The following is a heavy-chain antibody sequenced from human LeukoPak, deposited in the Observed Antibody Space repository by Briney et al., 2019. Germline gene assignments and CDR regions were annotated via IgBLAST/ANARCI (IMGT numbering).Heavy chain of an antibody. CDR2: INHSGST. CDR1: GGSFSGYY. D-gene: IGHD1-1*01. CDR3: AREGWATGTDAFDI. V-gene: IGHV4-34*01. Sequence: PSETLSLTCAVYGGSFSGYYWSWIRQPPGKGLEWIGEINHSGSTDYNPSLKSRVTISVDTSKNQFSLKLSSVTAADTAVYYCAREGWATGTDAFDIWGQGTMVTVSS. J-gene: IGHJ3*02.